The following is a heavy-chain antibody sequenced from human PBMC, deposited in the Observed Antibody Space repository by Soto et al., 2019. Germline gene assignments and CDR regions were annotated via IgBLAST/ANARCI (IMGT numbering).Heavy chain of an antibody. Sequence: QVQLVESGGGVVQPGRSLRLSCAASGFTFSSYGMHWVRQAPGKGLEWVAVIWYDGSNKYYADSVKGRFTISRDNSKNTLYLQMNSLRAEDTAVYYCARERGDVREVDWLLYFDYWGQGTLVTVSS. J-gene: IGHJ4*02. CDR1: GFTFSSYG. D-gene: IGHD3-9*01. V-gene: IGHV3-33*01. CDR3: ARERGDVREVDWLLYFDY. CDR2: IWYDGSNK.